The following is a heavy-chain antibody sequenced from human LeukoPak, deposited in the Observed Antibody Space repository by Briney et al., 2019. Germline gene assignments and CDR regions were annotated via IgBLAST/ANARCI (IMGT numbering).Heavy chain of an antibody. V-gene: IGHV3-9*01. D-gene: IGHD5-24*01. J-gene: IGHJ3*02. CDR1: GFTFDDYA. CDR2: ITWNSDNI. CDR3: ARDLMFWFGDGYNYGAFDI. Sequence: GGSQRLSCAASGFTFDDYAMHWVRQAPGKGLEWVSGITWNSDNIEYADSVKGRFTISRDNAKNSLYLQMNSLRAEDTAVYYCARDLMFWFGDGYNYGAFDIWGQGTMVTVSS.